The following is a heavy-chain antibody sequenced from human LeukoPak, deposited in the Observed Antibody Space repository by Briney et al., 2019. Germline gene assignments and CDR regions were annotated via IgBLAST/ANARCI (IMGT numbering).Heavy chain of an antibody. Sequence: GGSLRLSCAASGFTVSSNYMSWVRQAPGKGLEWVSAIYTGGSTYYADSVKGRFTIPRDNSKNTLYLQMNSLRAEDTAVYYCAKGRSAKGGAYYYYYMDVWGKGTMVTVSS. D-gene: IGHD1-26*01. CDR2: IYTGGST. CDR3: AKGRSAKGGAYYYYYMDV. V-gene: IGHV3-53*01. J-gene: IGHJ6*03. CDR1: GFTVSSNY.